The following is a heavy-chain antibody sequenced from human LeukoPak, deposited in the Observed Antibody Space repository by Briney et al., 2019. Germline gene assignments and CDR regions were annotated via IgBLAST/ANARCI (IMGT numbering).Heavy chain of an antibody. CDR2: ISGSGGST. D-gene: IGHD3-22*01. V-gene: IGHV3-23*01. Sequence: GGSLRLSCAASGFTFSSYAMSWVRQAPGKGLGWVSAISGSGGSTYYADSVKGRFTISRDNSKNTLYLQMNSLRAEDTAVYYCAKAQPPITMIVVVTYFDPWGQGTLVTVSS. J-gene: IGHJ5*02. CDR3: AKAQPPITMIVVVTYFDP. CDR1: GFTFSSYA.